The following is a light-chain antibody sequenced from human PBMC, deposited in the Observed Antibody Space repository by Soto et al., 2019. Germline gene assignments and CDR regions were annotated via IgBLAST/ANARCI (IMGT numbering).Light chain of an antibody. CDR2: EVS. Sequence: QSALTQPASVAGAPGQSITISCTGTSRDGGSYNLVSWYQQHPGKAPKLMIYEVSKRPSGVSNRFSGSKSGNTASLTISGLQAEDEADYYCCSHAGSSTYYVFGTGTKVTIL. V-gene: IGLV2-23*02. CDR3: CSHAGSSTYYV. CDR1: SRDGGSYNL. J-gene: IGLJ1*01.